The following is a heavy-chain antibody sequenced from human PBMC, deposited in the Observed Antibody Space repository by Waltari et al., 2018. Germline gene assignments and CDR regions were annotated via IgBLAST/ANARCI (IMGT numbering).Heavy chain of an antibody. V-gene: IGHV3-74*03. CDR3: ASNAGTGASYGDAFDI. CDR2: INTDGNTS. J-gene: IGHJ3*02. D-gene: IGHD7-27*01. CDR1: GFPFSNYW. Sequence: EVRLVESGGGLVQPGGSLRLSCTASGFPFSNYWMHWVRQAPGKGLVWVSRINTDGNTSTYGDSVRGRFTVSRDNAKNTLYLQMNTLRAGDTAVYYCASNAGTGASYGDAFDIWGQGTVVTVSS.